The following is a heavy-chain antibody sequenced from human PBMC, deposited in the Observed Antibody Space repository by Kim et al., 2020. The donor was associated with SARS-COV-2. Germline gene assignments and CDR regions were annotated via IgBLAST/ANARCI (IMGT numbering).Heavy chain of an antibody. CDR2: IRNKAYGGTT. J-gene: IGHJ4*02. CDR1: AFTLGDYA. V-gene: IGHV3-49*03. D-gene: IGHD3-10*01. Sequence: GGSLRLSCTASAFTLGDYAMSWFRQAPGKGREWVGFIRNKAYGGTTEYAASVKGRFTISRDDSKSIAYLQMNSLKTEVTAVYYSTRGRFREYFDYWGQGTLVTVSS. CDR3: TRGRFREYFDY.